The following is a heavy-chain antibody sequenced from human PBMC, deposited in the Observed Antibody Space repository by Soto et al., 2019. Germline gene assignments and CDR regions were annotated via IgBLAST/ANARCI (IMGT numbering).Heavy chain of an antibody. CDR1: GYTFTSYG. D-gene: IGHD6-13*01. V-gene: IGHV1-18*01. CDR2: ISAYNGNT. J-gene: IGHJ6*02. CDR3: ASFRRAAAGTGYYYGMDV. Sequence: GASAKVSCKASGYTFTSYGISWVRQAPGPAPEWMGWISAYNGNTNYAQKLQGRVTMTTDTSTSTAYMELRSLRSDDTAVYYCASFRRAAAGTGYYYGMDVWGQGTTVTVSS.